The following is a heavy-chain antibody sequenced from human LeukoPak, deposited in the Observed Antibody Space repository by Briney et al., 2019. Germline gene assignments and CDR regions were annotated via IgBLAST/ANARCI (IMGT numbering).Heavy chain of an antibody. D-gene: IGHD3-10*01. J-gene: IGHJ3*01. Sequence: SETLSLTCTVSGGSISSNNYYWGWIRQPPGKGLEWIGSIYYSGSTYYNPSLKSRVIISVDTSKNQFSLKLSSVTAADTAVYYCARHSSGFDFWGQGTMVTVSS. CDR3: ARHSSGFDF. CDR2: IYYSGST. V-gene: IGHV4-39*01. CDR1: GGSISSNNYY.